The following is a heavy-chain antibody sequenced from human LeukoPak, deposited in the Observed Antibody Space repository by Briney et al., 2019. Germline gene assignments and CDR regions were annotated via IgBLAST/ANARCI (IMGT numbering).Heavy chain of an antibody. V-gene: IGHV4-4*08. D-gene: IGHD3-9*01. J-gene: IGHJ4*02. CDR2: IYHSGTT. Sequence: PSETLSLTCTVSGGSISSYYWSWIRQPPGKGLEWIGYIYHSGTTNYNPSLKSRVTISVDTSKNQFSLKLSSVTAADTAVYYCASPNILTGYAPFDYWGQGTLVTVSS. CDR1: GGSISSYY. CDR3: ASPNILTGYAPFDY.